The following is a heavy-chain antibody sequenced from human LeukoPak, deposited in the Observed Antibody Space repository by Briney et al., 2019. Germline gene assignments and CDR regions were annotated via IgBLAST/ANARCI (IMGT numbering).Heavy chain of an antibody. Sequence: PGGSLRLSCAASGFTFSSYTMTWVRQSAGKGLEWVSVISGSGDTTFYADSVKGRFTISRDNSRNMVYLQMNSLRVEDTAVYYCARDGSTYYDLWSGYPYWGQGTLVTVSS. CDR1: GFTFSSYT. D-gene: IGHD3-3*01. J-gene: IGHJ4*02. CDR3: ARDGSTYYDLWSGYPY. V-gene: IGHV3-23*01. CDR2: ISGSGDTT.